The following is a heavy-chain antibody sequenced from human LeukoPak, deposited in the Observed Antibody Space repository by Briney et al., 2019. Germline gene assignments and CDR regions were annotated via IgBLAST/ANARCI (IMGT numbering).Heavy chain of an antibody. CDR1: GGSISSSSYY. Sequence: PSETLSLTCTVSGGSISSSSYYWGWIRQPPGKGLEWIGSIYYSGSTYYNPSLKSRVTISVDTSKNQFSLKLSSVTAADTAVYYCARSKPANYYYYYYMDVWGKGTTVTVSS. CDR2: IYYSGST. J-gene: IGHJ6*03. CDR3: ARSKPANYYYYYYMDV. V-gene: IGHV4-39*07.